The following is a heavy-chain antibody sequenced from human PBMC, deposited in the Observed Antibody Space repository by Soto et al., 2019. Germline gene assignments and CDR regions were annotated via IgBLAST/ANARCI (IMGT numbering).Heavy chain of an antibody. V-gene: IGHV3-23*01. CDR3: AKDNPNPRVSGDPLGYFDY. CDR1: GFIFSDYA. J-gene: IGHJ4*02. D-gene: IGHD3-3*01. CDR2: ISNTGDRT. Sequence: HPGGSLRLSCAASGFIFSDYAMSWVRQAPGKGLEWVSSISNTGDRTYYPDSAKGRFTISRDNSKNTLSLQMSGLRAEDTAIYYCAKDNPNPRVSGDPLGYFDYWGQGTLVTVSS.